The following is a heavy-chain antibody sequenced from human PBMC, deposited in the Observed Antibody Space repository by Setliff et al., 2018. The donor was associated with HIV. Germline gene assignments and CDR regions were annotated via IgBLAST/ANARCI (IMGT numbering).Heavy chain of an antibody. D-gene: IGHD3-10*01. V-gene: IGHV1-69*01. Sequence: KISCKGSGYSFTTSWISWVRQAPGQGLEWMGGIIPIFGTANYAQKFQGRVTITADESTSTAYMELSSLRSEDTAVYYCARAGSGSYYNAPHYWGQGTLVTVSS. J-gene: IGHJ4*02. CDR3: ARAGSGSYYNAPHY. CDR2: IIPIFGTA. CDR1: GYSFTTSW.